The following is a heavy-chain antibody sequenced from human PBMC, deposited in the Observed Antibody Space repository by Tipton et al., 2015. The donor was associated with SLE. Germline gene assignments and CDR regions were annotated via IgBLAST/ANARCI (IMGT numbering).Heavy chain of an antibody. D-gene: IGHD3-10*01. CDR3: ARGFFFIPTWTQDAFDI. V-gene: IGHV4-59*05. CDR1: VGSISNYY. J-gene: IGHJ3*02. Sequence: LRLSCTVSVGSISNYYWSLIRPPAGKGLEWLASIYHSGSTYYNPSLKSRVTISLDTSKNQFSLKMNSVTAADTAIYYSARGFFFIPTWTQDAFDIWCQGKLVTVSS. CDR2: IYHSGST.